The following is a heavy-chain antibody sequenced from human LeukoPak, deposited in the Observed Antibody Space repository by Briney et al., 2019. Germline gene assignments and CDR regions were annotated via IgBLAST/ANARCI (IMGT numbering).Heavy chain of an antibody. CDR1: GGSISSYY. D-gene: IGHD5-18*01. J-gene: IGHJ6*03. CDR3: ARLGPGTAMASYSYYMDV. CDR2: IYTSGST. Sequence: SETLSLTCTVSGGSISSYYWTWIRQSPGKGLYWIGYIYTSGSTNYNPSLKSRVTISVDTSKNQFSLKLSSVTAADTAVYYCARLGPGTAMASYSYYMDVWGKGTTVSVSS. V-gene: IGHV4-4*09.